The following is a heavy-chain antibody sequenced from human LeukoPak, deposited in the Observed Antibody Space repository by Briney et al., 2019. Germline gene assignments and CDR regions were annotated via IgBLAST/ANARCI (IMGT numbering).Heavy chain of an antibody. CDR3: ARGQPRNFDSSGYYSGGFYDYDF. J-gene: IGHJ4*02. V-gene: IGHV4-34*01. D-gene: IGHD3-22*01. Sequence: SETLSLTCAVNGGSFSGHYWSWIRQPPGKGLEWIGEINQSGNAKYNPSLKSRVTISVHLSKTEFSLELNSVTAADTAVYYCARGQPRNFDSSGYYSGGFYDYDFWGQGTLVTVSS. CDR1: GGSFSGHY. CDR2: INQSGNA.